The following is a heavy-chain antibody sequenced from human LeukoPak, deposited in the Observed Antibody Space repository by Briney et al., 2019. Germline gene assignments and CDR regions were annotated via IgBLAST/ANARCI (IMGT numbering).Heavy chain of an antibody. J-gene: IGHJ6*02. CDR3: ARDEGIDGMDV. V-gene: IGHV1-18*04. Sequence: ASVKVSCKASGYTFTGYYMHWVRQAPGQGLEWMGWISAYNGNTNYAQKLQGRVTMTTDTSTSTAYMELRSLRSDDTAVYYCARDEGIDGMDVWGQGTTVTVSS. CDR1: GYTFTGYY. CDR2: ISAYNGNT.